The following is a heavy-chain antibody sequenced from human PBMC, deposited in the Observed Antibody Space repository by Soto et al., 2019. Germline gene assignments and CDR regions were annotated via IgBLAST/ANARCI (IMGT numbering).Heavy chain of an antibody. CDR3: ARGVSAGVDY. V-gene: IGHV1-8*01. CDR1: GYSFTSLD. CDR2: MQPSTGRT. D-gene: IGHD1-26*01. Sequence: QVQLVQSGAEVRGPGASVKVSCKASGYSFTSLDINWVRQTAGQGLEWMGWMQPSTGRTGYAQKFQGRVTMTRDTSINTAYMELTTLASDDTAFYFCARGVSAGVDYWGQGNLVTVSS. J-gene: IGHJ4*02.